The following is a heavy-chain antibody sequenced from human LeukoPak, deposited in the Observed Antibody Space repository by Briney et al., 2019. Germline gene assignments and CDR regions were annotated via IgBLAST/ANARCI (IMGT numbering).Heavy chain of an antibody. CDR2: IYYSGSI. Sequence: SETLSLTCTVSGASISSYYWSWIRQPPGKGLEWIGDIYYSGSIKYNPSLKSRVTMSVDTSKNQFSLKLSSVTAADTAVYYCARWGAHFDYWGQGTLVTVSS. D-gene: IGHD1-26*01. CDR1: GASISSYY. V-gene: IGHV4-59*01. J-gene: IGHJ4*02. CDR3: ARWGAHFDY.